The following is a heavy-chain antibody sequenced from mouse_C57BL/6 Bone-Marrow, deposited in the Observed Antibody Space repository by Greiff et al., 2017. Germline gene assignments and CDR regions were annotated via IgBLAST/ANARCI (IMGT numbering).Heavy chain of an antibody. Sequence: QVQLQQSGAELVRPGTSVKVSCKASGYAFTNYLIEWVKQRPGQGLEWIGVINPGSGGTNYNEKFKGKAKLTADKSSSTAYMQLSSLTSEDSAVYVCAKWRGYWYYAKDYGGQGTSGTVSS. CDR1: GYAFTNYL. J-gene: IGHJ4*01. CDR3: AKWRGYWYYAKDY. V-gene: IGHV1-54*01. D-gene: IGHD2-3*01. CDR2: INPGSGGT.